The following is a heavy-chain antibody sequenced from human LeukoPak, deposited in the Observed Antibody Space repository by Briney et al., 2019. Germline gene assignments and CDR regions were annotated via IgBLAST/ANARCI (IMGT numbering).Heavy chain of an antibody. V-gene: IGHV1-3*01. D-gene: IGHD1-26*01. Sequence: VASVKVTCKASGYTFTSYAMHWVRQAPGQRLEWMGWINAGNGNTKYLQKFQGRVTITRDTSASTAYMELSSLRSEDTAVYYCARGAYSGPVGFFDYWGQGTLVTVSS. J-gene: IGHJ4*02. CDR2: INAGNGNT. CDR1: GYTFTSYA. CDR3: ARGAYSGPVGFFDY.